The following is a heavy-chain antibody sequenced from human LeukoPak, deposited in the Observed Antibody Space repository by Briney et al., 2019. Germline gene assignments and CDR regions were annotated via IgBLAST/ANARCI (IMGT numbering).Heavy chain of an antibody. CDR3: VGIRYQLRNGRRFDS. CDR1: GFTFSQYW. Sequence: PGGSLRLSCAASGFTFSQYWMGWVRQTPEKGLQWLANINQEGSQTESLDSVRGRFIISRDNSKDTLYLQMTSLRAEDTGLYFCVGIRYQLRNGRRFDSWGQGTLVTVSS. D-gene: IGHD3-16*02. J-gene: IGHJ5*01. CDR2: INQEGSQT. V-gene: IGHV3-7*01.